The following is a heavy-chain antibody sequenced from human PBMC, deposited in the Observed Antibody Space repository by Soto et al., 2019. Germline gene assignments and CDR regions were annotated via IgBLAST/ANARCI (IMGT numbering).Heavy chain of an antibody. CDR1: GYTFSSYA. CDR3: ARERSYGLDY. D-gene: IGHD5-18*01. CDR2: INAGNGNR. V-gene: IGHV1-3*01. J-gene: IGHJ4*02. Sequence: ASVKVSCKASGYTFSSYAMHWVRQAPGQRLEWMGWINAGNGNRKYSQKFQGRVTITRDTSASTAYMELSSLRSEDTAVYYCARERSYGLDYWGQGTLVTVSS.